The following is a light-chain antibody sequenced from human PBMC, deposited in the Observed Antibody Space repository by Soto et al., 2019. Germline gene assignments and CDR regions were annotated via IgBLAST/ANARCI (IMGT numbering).Light chain of an antibody. V-gene: IGKV3-20*01. J-gene: IGKJ1*01. CDR1: QSVRSSN. Sequence: EIVLTQSPGTLSLSPGERATLSCRASQSVRSSNLAWYEQKPGQAPRLLIYGASARATGIPDRFSGSGSGKDFTLTISRLEPEDFAVYFCQQYGSSPRTFGPGTKVEFK. CDR3: QQYGSSPRT. CDR2: GAS.